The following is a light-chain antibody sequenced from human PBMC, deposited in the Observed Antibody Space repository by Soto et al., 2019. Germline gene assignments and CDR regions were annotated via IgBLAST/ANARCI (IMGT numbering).Light chain of an antibody. CDR1: QSLRSSW. J-gene: IGKJ4*01. CDR3: QQYDSSPLT. V-gene: IGKV3-20*01. CDR2: GAS. Sequence: ENLLTQSPGTLSLSPGERATLSCRARQSLRSSWLAWYQQKPGQAPRLLIYGASSRATAIPDRFSGSGSGTEFTLTISRLEPEDFAVYFCQQYDSSPLTFGGGTRVEIK.